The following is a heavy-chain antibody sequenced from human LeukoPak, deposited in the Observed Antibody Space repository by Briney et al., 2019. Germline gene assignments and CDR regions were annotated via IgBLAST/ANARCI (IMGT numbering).Heavy chain of an antibody. J-gene: IGHJ4*02. V-gene: IGHV4-38-2*02. Sequence: SETLSLTCTVSGYSLSSGYYWGWIRQPPGKGREWIGEINHSGSTNYNPSLKSRDTISVDTSKHQFSLTLSSVTAADPAVYYCARLVSPYYDILTGYYKKTDSYYFDYWGQGTLVTVSS. CDR2: INHSGST. D-gene: IGHD3-9*01. CDR1: GYSLSSGYY. CDR3: ARLVSPYYDILTGYYKKTDSYYFDY.